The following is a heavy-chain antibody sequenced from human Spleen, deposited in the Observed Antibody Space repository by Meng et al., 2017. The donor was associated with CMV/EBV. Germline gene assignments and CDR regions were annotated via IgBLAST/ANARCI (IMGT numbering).Heavy chain of an antibody. D-gene: IGHD1/OR15-1a*01. V-gene: IGHV6-1*01. J-gene: IGHJ4*02. CDR2: TYYRSKWYN. CDR1: GDSVSSTGAA. CDR3: ARDYGTSRPFEC. Sequence: QVPLQHSGPGLVKPSQTLSLTCAISGDSVSSTGAAWNWIRQSPSRALEWLGRTYYRSKWYNDYAVSVKGRIAINPDTSKNQFFLQLNSVTPEATAVYFCARDYGTSRPFECWGQGILVTVSS.